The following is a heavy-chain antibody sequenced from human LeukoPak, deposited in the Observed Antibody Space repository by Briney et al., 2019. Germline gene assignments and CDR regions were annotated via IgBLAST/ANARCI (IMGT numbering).Heavy chain of an antibody. CDR2: ISGSGGST. CDR3: AKRGLRYFDWLPQSHYFDY. J-gene: IGHJ4*02. V-gene: IGHV3-23*01. CDR1: GFTFSSYA. Sequence: GGSLRLSCAASGFTFSSYAMSWVGQAPGKGLEWVSGISGSGGSTYYADSVKGRFTISRDNSKNTLYLQMNSLRAEDTAVYYCAKRGLRYFDWLPQSHYFDYWGQGTLVTVSS. D-gene: IGHD3-9*01.